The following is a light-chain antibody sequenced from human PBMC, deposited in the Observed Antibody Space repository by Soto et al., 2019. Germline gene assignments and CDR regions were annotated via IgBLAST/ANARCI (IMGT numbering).Light chain of an antibody. CDR1: QGISRY. Sequence: IRMTHSPSSFYASTGARVTITCRASQGISRYLAWYQQKPGKAPKLLIYAASTLPSWVTSRFSGSGSGKEFTLTIRCLQSEDYSTYNCQQYYSYPFTFRPGTKVDIK. CDR3: QQYYSYPFT. J-gene: IGKJ3*01. CDR2: AAS. V-gene: IGKV1-8*01.